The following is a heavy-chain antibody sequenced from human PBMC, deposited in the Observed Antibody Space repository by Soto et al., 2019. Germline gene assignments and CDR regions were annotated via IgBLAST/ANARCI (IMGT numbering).Heavy chain of an antibody. J-gene: IGHJ4*02. CDR1: GGSIRSSSSY. D-gene: IGHD6-6*01. CDR2: IYYRGRT. Sequence: PSDPLSLTCSVPGGSIRSSSSYWGGIRQPPGKGLEWIGSIYYRGRTYYNPSLKSRATISVDTSKNQFSLKLSSVTAADPAVYYCARRPTGVNIAARPFDYWGQGTLVTVSS. V-gene: IGHV4-39*01. CDR3: ARRPTGVNIAARPFDY.